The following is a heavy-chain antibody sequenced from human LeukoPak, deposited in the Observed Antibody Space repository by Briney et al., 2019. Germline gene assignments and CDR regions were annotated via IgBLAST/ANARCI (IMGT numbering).Heavy chain of an antibody. CDR2: ISNDGSKK. CDR3: AKDRYSYAFEYSDS. D-gene: IGHD5-18*01. Sequence: GGSLRLSCVVSGFTLSSDWMSWVRQAPGKGLDWVAVISNDGSKKYYADSVKGRFTISRDNSKNTLSLQVSSLRTEDTAVYYCAKDRYSYAFEYSDSWGQGTLVTVSS. J-gene: IGHJ4*02. V-gene: IGHV3-30*18. CDR1: GFTLSSDW.